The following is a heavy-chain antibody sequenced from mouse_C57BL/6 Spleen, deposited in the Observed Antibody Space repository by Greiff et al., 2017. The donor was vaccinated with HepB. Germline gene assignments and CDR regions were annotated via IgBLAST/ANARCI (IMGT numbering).Heavy chain of an antibody. Sequence: VQLQQSGAELVKPGASVKISCKASGYAFSSYWMNWVKQRPGKGLEWIGQIYPGDGDTNYNGKFKGKATLTADKSSSTAYMQLSSLTSEDSAVYFCARLRLGTGSFDYWGQGTTLTVSS. CDR3: ARLRLGTGSFDY. CDR1: GYAFSSYW. J-gene: IGHJ2*01. V-gene: IGHV1-80*01. CDR2: IYPGDGDT. D-gene: IGHD4-1*01.